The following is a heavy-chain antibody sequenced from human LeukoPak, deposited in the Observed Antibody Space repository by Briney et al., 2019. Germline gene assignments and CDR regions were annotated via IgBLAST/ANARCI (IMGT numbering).Heavy chain of an antibody. CDR3: ARGCGSGSYFYYYYYMDV. CDR2: IYYSGST. CDR1: GGSISSSSYY. J-gene: IGHJ6*03. V-gene: IGHV4-39*01. D-gene: IGHD3-10*01. Sequence: SETLSLTCTVSGGSISSSSYYWGWIRQPPGKGLEWIGSIYYSGSTYYNPSLKSRVTISVDTSKNQFSLKLSSVTAADTAVYYCARGCGSGSYFYYYYYMDVWGKGTTVTISS.